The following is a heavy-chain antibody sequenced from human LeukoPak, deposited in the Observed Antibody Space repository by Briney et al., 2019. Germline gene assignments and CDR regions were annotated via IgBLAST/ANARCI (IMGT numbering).Heavy chain of an antibody. CDR2: INPSGGST. CDR1: GYTFTSYG. Sequence: ASVNVSCKASGYTFTSYGISWVRQAPGQGLEWMGIINPSGGSTSYAQKFQGRVTMTRDTSTSTVYMELSSLRSEDTAVYYCARDPGVEYYFDYWGQGTLVTVSS. V-gene: IGHV1-46*01. J-gene: IGHJ4*02. D-gene: IGHD1-1*01. CDR3: ARDPGVEYYFDY.